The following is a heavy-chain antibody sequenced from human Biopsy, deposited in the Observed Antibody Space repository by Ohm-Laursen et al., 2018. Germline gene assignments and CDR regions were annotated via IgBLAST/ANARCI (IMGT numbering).Heavy chain of an antibody. CDR2: IYYSGTT. J-gene: IGHJ3*02. CDR3: ARGEAGVYDALDI. Sequence: GTLSLTCTVSGGSISSYYWNWIRQPPGKGLEWIGYIYYSGTTDYSPSLKSRVTISIDKSKNQFFLKLSSVTAEDTAVYYCARGEAGVYDALDIWGQGTMVIVSS. D-gene: IGHD5/OR15-5a*01. CDR1: GGSISSYY. V-gene: IGHV4-59*01.